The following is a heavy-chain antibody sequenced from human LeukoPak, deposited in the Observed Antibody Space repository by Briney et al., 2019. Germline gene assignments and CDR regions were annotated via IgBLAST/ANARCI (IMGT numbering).Heavy chain of an antibody. Sequence: SETLSLTCAVYGGSFSDYYWSWIRQPPGKGLEWIGEISRHGSTNYNPSLKSRVTISIDTSKNQFSLKLSSVTAADTAVYYCAREGSGSRSADYWGQGTLVTVSS. CDR1: GGSFSDYY. V-gene: IGHV4-34*01. J-gene: IGHJ4*02. D-gene: IGHD1-26*01. CDR2: ISRHGST. CDR3: AREGSGSRSADY.